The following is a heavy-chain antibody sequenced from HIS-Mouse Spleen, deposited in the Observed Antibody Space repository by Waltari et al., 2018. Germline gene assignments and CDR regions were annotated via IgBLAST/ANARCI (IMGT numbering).Heavy chain of an antibody. J-gene: IGHJ2*01. CDR2: IYYSGST. CDR1: GGSISSSSYY. V-gene: IGHV4-39*07. Sequence: QLQLQESGPGLVKPSETLSLPCTVSGGSISSSSYYWGWIRQPPGKGLEWIGSIYYSGSTYYNPSLKSRVTISVDTSMNQFSLKLSSATAADTAVYYCAREIPYSSSWYDWYFDLWGRGTLVTVSS. D-gene: IGHD6-13*01. CDR3: AREIPYSSSWYDWYFDL.